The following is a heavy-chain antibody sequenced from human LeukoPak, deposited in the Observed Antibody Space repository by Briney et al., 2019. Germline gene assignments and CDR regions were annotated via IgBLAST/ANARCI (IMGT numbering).Heavy chain of an antibody. CDR1: GGSISSYY. Sequence: SETLSLTCTVSGGSISSYYWSWIRQPPGKGLEWIGEINHSGSTNYNPSLKSRVTISVDTSKNQFSLKLSSVTAADAAVYYCARGAITMVRAWRLDYYYYYMDVWGKGTTVTVSS. D-gene: IGHD3-10*01. J-gene: IGHJ6*03. V-gene: IGHV4-34*01. CDR2: INHSGST. CDR3: ARGAITMVRAWRLDYYYYYMDV.